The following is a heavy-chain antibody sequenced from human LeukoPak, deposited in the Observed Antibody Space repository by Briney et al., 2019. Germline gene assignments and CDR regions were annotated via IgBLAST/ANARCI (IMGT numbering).Heavy chain of an antibody. CDR1: GGTFSSYT. V-gene: IGHV1-69*02. D-gene: IGHD6-13*01. CDR3: ARGPGIAAAGTHYFDY. Sequence: SVKVPCKASGGTFSSYTISWVRQAPGQGLEWMGRIIPILGIANYAQKFQGRVTITADKSTSTAYMELSSLRSEDTAVYYCARGPGIAAAGTHYFDYWGQGTLVTVSS. CDR2: IIPILGIA. J-gene: IGHJ4*02.